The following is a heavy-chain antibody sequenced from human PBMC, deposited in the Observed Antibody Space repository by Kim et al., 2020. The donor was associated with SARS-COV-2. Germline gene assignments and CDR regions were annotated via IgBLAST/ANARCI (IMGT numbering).Heavy chain of an antibody. V-gene: IGHV7-4-1*02. D-gene: IGHD6-6*01. CDR1: GYTFTSYA. J-gene: IGHJ6*02. CDR2: INTNTGNP. CDR3: ARRPSSGQLEDYYGMDV. Sequence: ASVKVSCKASGYTFTSYAMNWVRQAPGQGLEWMGWINTNTGNPTYAQGFTGRFVFSLDTSVSTAYLQISSLKAEDTAVYYCARRPSSGQLEDYYGMDVWGQGTTVTVSS.